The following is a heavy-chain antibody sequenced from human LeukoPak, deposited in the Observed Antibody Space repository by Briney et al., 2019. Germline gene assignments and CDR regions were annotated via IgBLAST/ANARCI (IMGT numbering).Heavy chain of an antibody. CDR3: TRDRWGGDYISRGMDV. V-gene: IGHV3-49*04. D-gene: IGHD4-17*01. CDR1: GFTFGDYA. CDR2: IRSKDNDGTT. J-gene: IGHJ6*04. Sequence: GGSLRLSRTASGFTFGDYAISWVRQAPGKGLEWLGFIRSKDNDGTTDYAASVKGRFIISRDDSKSIAYLQMNDLKTEDTAVYYCTRDRWGGDYISRGMDVWGKGTTVTISS.